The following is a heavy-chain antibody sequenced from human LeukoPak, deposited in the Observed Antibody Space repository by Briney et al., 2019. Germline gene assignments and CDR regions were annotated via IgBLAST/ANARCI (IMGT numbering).Heavy chain of an antibody. D-gene: IGHD1-26*01. CDR2: ISYDGSSN. Sequence: GGSLRLSCAASGFTFSSYAMHWVRQAPGKGLEWVAVISYDGSSNNYADSVKGRFTISRDNSKNTLYLQMNSLRVEDTAVYYCARPDRGSYFEAFEIWGQGTMVTVSS. CDR1: GFTFSSYA. J-gene: IGHJ3*02. CDR3: ARPDRGSYFEAFEI. V-gene: IGHV3-30-3*01.